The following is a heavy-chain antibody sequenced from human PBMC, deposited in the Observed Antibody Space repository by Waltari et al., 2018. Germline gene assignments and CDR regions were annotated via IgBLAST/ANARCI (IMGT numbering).Heavy chain of an antibody. Sequence: QVQLQESGPSLLKPSETLSISVTVAGGYISSFYWSWVRQPPGKGLDLIGYIYYTGSTNFNPSLKSRVTMSVDTSKNQFSLKLSSVTAADTAFYYCARGGGGDWEWFDPWGQGTLVTVSS. J-gene: IGHJ5*02. V-gene: IGHV4-59*01. CDR2: IYYTGST. D-gene: IGHD2-21*02. CDR3: ARGGGGDWEWFDP. CDR1: GGYISSFY.